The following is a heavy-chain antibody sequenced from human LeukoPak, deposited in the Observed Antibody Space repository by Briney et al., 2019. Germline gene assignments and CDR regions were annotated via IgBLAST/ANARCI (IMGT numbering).Heavy chain of an antibody. CDR2: INPNSGGT. J-gene: IGHJ4*02. CDR3: ARVPISLFYYDSSGTLDY. CDR1: GYTFTGYY. D-gene: IGHD3-22*01. Sequence: ASVKVSCKASGYTFTGYYMHWVRQAPGQGLEWRGWINPNSGGTNYAQKFQGRVTMTRDTSISTAYMELSRLRSDHTAVYYCARVPISLFYYDSSGTLDYWGQGTLVTVSS. V-gene: IGHV1-2*02.